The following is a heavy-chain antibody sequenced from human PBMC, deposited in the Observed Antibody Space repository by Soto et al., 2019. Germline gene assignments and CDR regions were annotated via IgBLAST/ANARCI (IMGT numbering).Heavy chain of an antibody. CDR1: GGSVSSGSYY. V-gene: IGHV4-39*07. CDR2: INHSGST. CDR3: AREAGLGAAAGNYYYYGMDV. Sequence: SETLSLTCTVSGGSVSSGSYYWSWIRQPPGKGLEWIGEINHSGSTNYNPSLKSRVTISVDTSKNQFSLKLSSVTAADTAVYYCAREAGLGAAAGNYYYYGMDVWGQGTTVTVSS. J-gene: IGHJ6*02. D-gene: IGHD6-13*01.